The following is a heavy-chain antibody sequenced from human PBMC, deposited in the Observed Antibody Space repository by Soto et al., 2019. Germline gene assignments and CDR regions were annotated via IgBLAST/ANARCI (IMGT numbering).Heavy chain of an antibody. CDR2: VYDSGST. CDR1: GGSINNHY. V-gene: IGHV4-59*11. Sequence: QVQLQESGPGLVKPSETLSLTCTVSGGSINNHYWNWIRQPPCKGLEWSGYVYDSGSTNYNPSLKSRVTISVDTSKNQFSLRLRSVTAADTATYYCARGHFEGYYCDYGGQGALVTFSS. D-gene: IGHD3-3*02. CDR3: ARGHFEGYYCDY. J-gene: IGHJ4*02.